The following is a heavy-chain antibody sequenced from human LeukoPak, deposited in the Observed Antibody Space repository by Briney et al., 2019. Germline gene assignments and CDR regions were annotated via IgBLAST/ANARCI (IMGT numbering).Heavy chain of an antibody. Sequence: SETLSLTCTVSGGSISSSSYYWGWIRQPPGKGLEWIGSVYYGRSPYFNPSLESRATISVDTSKNHFSLKMSSVTAADTAVYYCARSSGTGTFSYWGQGTLVTVSS. CDR2: VYYGRSP. CDR3: ARSSGTGTFSY. V-gene: IGHV4-39*02. CDR1: GGSISSSSYY. J-gene: IGHJ4*02. D-gene: IGHD6-25*01.